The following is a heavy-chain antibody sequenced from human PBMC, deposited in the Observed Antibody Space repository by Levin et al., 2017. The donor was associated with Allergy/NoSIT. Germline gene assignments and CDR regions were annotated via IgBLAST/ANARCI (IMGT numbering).Heavy chain of an antibody. D-gene: IGHD6-25*01. Sequence: PSETLSLTCTVSGGSISTSSYHWGWVRQPPGKGLEWIGNIYYTGRTSYNPSLKSRVSISIYTSKKQFFLRLNSVTAADTAVYYCARVMSAISAAGPEKWGQGTLVTVSA. CDR2: IYYTGRT. CDR1: GGSISTSSYH. CDR3: ARVMSAISAAGPEK. J-gene: IGHJ4*02. V-gene: IGHV4-39*07.